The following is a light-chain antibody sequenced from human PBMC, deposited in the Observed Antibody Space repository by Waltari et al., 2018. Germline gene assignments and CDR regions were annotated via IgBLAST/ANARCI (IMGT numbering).Light chain of an antibody. J-gene: IGLJ3*02. CDR1: SSDVGGYNY. CDR2: EVN. CDR3: CSYAGSYTPWV. Sequence: QSALTQPRSVSGSPGQSVTISCTGTSSDVGGYNYVSWYEQHPGKAPKLMIYEVNKRPSGVPGRFSGSKSGNTASLTISGLQTEEEADYYCCSYAGSYTPWVFGGGTKLTVL. V-gene: IGLV2-11*01.